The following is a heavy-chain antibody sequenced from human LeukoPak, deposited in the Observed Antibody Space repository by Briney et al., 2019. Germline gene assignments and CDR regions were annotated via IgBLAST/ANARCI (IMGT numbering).Heavy chain of an antibody. CDR1: GYTFTCYY. J-gene: IGHJ4*02. CDR3: ARDATKRDYDSSGRTLLLHVNYFDY. D-gene: IGHD3-22*01. CDR2: INPNSGGT. Sequence: ASVKVSCKASGYTFTCYYMHWVRQAPGQGLEWMGWINPNSGGTNYAQKFQGRVTMTRDTSISTAYMELSRLRSDDTAVYYCARDATKRDYDSSGRTLLLHVNYFDYWGQGTLVTVSP. V-gene: IGHV1-2*02.